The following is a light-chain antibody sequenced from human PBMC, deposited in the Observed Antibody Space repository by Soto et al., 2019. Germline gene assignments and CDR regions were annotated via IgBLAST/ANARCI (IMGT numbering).Light chain of an antibody. V-gene: IGKV3-15*01. CDR1: QGVSRK. J-gene: IGKJ1*01. Sequence: DIVMTQSPATLSVAPGERVTFSCRASQGVSRKLAWYQHKPGQAPRLLISGASTGATGIPARFSGSGSGTEFTLTISSLQSEDVAVYYCQHYYNTPPWTFGQGTKVEIK. CDR3: QHYYNTPPWT. CDR2: GAS.